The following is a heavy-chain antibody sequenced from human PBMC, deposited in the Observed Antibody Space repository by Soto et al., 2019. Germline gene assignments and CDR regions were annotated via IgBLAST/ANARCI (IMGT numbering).Heavy chain of an antibody. CDR1: GGSFSGYY. CDR3: ARPLKVPNAFDI. J-gene: IGHJ3*02. Sequence: SETLSLTCAVYGGSFSGYYWSWIRQPPGKGLEWIGEINHSGSTNYNPFLKSRVTISVDTSKNQFSLKLSSVTAADTAVYYCARPLKVPNAFDIWGQGTMVTVSS. V-gene: IGHV4-34*01. CDR2: INHSGST. D-gene: IGHD3-9*01.